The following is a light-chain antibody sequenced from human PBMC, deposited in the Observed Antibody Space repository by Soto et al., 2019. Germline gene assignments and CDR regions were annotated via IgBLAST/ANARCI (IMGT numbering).Light chain of an antibody. CDR3: QQYSHWRT. Sequence: EIVMTQSPANVSVFPGERATLSCRASQSIDSDLAWYQQKPGHVPRLLIYGASTRTTGVPARFSGRGSGTESILTIIMLPSDYFAVYYCQQYSHWRTFGPGTKVEIK. J-gene: IGKJ1*01. CDR1: QSIDSD. CDR2: GAS. V-gene: IGKV3-15*01.